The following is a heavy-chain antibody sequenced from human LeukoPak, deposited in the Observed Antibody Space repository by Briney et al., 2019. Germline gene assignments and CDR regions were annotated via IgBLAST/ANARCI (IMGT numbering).Heavy chain of an antibody. V-gene: IGHV3-66*01. CDR1: GFTVSSNY. CDR2: IYSGGST. Sequence: GGSLRLSCAASGFTVSSNYMSWVRQAPGKGLEWFSVIYSGGSTYYADSPTGRFTISRDTSKSTLSLQMNSLGAEDTAVHHCAEDHPYYYDSSRYYVPHYWVQG. CDR3: AEDHPYYYDSSRYYVPHY. J-gene: IGHJ4*02. D-gene: IGHD3-22*01.